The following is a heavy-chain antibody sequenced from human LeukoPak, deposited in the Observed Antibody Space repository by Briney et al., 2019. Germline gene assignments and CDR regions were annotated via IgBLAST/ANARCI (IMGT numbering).Heavy chain of an antibody. J-gene: IGHJ3*02. CDR3: ARDYYDILTGYEGAFDI. CDR1: GFTFSSYS. Sequence: GGSLRLSCAASGFTFSSYSMNWVRQAPGKGLEWVSSISSSSSYIYYADSVKGRFTISRDNAKNSLYLQMNSLRAEDTAVYYCARDYYDILTGYEGAFDIWGQGTTVTVSS. CDR2: ISSSSSYI. D-gene: IGHD3-9*01. V-gene: IGHV3-21*01.